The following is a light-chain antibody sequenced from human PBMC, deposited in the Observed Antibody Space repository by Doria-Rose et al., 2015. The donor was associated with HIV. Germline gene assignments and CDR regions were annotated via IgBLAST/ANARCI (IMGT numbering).Light chain of an antibody. CDR2: DAD. V-gene: IGKV3-15*01. CDR1: QNTSSN. J-gene: IGKJ3*01. CDR3: QQYNNWPRT. Sequence: EIVLTQSPATLSVSPGQRATLSCRASQNTSSNLAWYQQKPGRAPRLLIYDADTRGTGVPARFSGRGSGTEFTLTISSLQSEDFAVYYCQQYNNWPRTFGPGTKVDIK.